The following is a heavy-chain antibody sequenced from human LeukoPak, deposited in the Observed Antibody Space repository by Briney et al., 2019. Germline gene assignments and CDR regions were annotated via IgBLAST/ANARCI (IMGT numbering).Heavy chain of an antibody. CDR2: SNPNSGGT. J-gene: IGHJ4*02. CDR3: ARDRGRELSDY. Sequence: ASVKVSCKASGYTFTGYYMHWVRQAPGQGLEWVGRSNPNSGGTNYAQKFQGRVTMTRDTSISTAYMELSRLTSDDTAVYYCARDRGRELSDYWGQGTLVTVSS. V-gene: IGHV1-2*06. D-gene: IGHD1-26*01. CDR1: GYTFTGYY.